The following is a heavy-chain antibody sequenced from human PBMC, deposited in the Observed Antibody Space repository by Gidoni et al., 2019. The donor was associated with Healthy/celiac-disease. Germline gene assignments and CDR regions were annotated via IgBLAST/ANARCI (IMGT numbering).Heavy chain of an antibody. CDR3: ARGVGWSSGWYNFDY. CDR2: INPNSGGT. D-gene: IGHD6-19*01. J-gene: IGHJ4*02. V-gene: IGHV1-2*02. CDR1: GYTFTGYY. Sequence: QVQLVQSGAEVKKPGASVKVSCTASGYTFTGYYMHWVRQAPGQGLEWMGWINPNSGGTNYAQKFQGRVTMTRDTSISTAYMELSRLRSDDTAVYYCARGVGWSSGWYNFDYWGQGTLVTVSS.